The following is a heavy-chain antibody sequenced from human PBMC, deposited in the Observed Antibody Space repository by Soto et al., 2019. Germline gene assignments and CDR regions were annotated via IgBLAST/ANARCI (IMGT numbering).Heavy chain of an antibody. Sequence: SLRLSCVVSGFTFSNYGMSWVRQAPGKGLEWVASISGAGGRIYNEDSVKGRFTISRDSSKNSVYLQVNSLRADDTAIYYCAKGLYYYDSSGYRLFDYWGQGTLVTVSS. CDR2: ISGAGGRI. V-gene: IGHV3-23*01. D-gene: IGHD3-22*01. CDR1: GFTFSNYG. CDR3: AKGLYYYDSSGYRLFDY. J-gene: IGHJ4*02.